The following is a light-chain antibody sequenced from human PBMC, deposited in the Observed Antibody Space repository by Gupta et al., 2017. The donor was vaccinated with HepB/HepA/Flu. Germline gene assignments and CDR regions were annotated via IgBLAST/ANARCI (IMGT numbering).Light chain of an antibody. V-gene: IGKV1-39*01. Sequence: DIQITQSPYSLSASVGDRVTITCGASQSISSYLNWYQQKPGKAPKLLIYAASSLQSGVPSRFSGSGSGTEFTLTISSLQPEDFATYYCQQSYSTPWTFGQGTKVEIK. CDR3: QQSYSTPWT. CDR2: AAS. J-gene: IGKJ1*01. CDR1: QSISSY.